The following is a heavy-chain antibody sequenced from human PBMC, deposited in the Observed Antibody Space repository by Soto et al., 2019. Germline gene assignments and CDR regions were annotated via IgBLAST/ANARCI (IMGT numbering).Heavy chain of an antibody. CDR1: GGSISSSSYY. V-gene: IGHV4-39*01. Sequence: SETLSLTCTVSGGSISSSSYYWGWIRQPPGKGLEWIGSIYYSGSTYYNPSLKSRVTISVDTSKNQFSLKLSSVTAADTAVYYCARVAIAVASFDYWGQGTLVTVSS. D-gene: IGHD6-19*01. CDR2: IYYSGST. J-gene: IGHJ4*02. CDR3: ARVAIAVASFDY.